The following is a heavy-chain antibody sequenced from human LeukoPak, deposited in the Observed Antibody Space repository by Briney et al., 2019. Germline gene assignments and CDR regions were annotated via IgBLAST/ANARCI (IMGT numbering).Heavy chain of an antibody. V-gene: IGHV3-23*01. J-gene: IGHJ4*02. D-gene: IGHD3-10*01. Sequence: GGSLRLSCATSGFTFSDAWLSWVRQAPGKGLEWVSVISTSGDSIYYADAVKGRFTISRDNSKNTVYLQMNSLRAEDTAVYFCAKAAYFYGSGSYYNDYRGQGTLVTVSS. CDR1: GFTFSDAW. CDR3: AKAAYFYGSGSYYNDY. CDR2: ISTSGDSI.